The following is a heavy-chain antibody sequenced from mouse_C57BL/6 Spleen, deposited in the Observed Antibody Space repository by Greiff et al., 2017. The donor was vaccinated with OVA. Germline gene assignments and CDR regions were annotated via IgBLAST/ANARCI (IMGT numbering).Heavy chain of an antibody. V-gene: IGHV14-4*01. Sequence: VQLQQSGAELVRPGASVQLSCTASGFNIKDDYMHWVKQRPEQGLEWIGWIDPENGDTEYASKFQGKATITADTSSNTAYLQLSSLTSEATAVYYCTRGNSYEDFDYWGQGTTLTVSS. CDR2: IDPENGDT. J-gene: IGHJ2*01. CDR1: GFNIKDDY. D-gene: IGHD1-1*01. CDR3: TRGNSYEDFDY.